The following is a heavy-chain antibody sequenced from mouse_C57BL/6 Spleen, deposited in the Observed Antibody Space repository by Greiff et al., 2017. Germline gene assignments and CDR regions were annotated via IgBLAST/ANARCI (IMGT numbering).Heavy chain of an antibody. J-gene: IGHJ2*01. Sequence: QVQLKESGAELAKPGASVKLSCKASGYTFTSYWMHWVKQRPGQGLEWIGYINPSSGYTKYNQKFKDKATLTADKSSSTAYMQLSSLTSEDSAVYYCARDYYGSGYGGYFDYGGQGTTLTVSS. V-gene: IGHV1-7*01. CDR1: GYTFTSYW. D-gene: IGHD1-1*01. CDR2: INPSSGYT. CDR3: ARDYYGSGYGGYFDY.